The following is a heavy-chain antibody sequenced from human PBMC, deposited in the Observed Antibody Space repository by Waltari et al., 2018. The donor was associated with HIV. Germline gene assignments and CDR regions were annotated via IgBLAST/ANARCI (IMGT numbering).Heavy chain of an antibody. J-gene: IGHJ4*02. V-gene: IGHV3-33*01. D-gene: IGHD1-26*01. CDR2: IWHDGSKT. Sequence: QLVESGGGVVQPGRSLRLSCAASGFTFTTYGMHWVRQAPGKGLEWVALIWHDGSKTYYADSLKGRFTISRDNSKNTLYLQMNSLRGEDTAVYYCARQVGAALFDYWGQGALVTVSS. CDR1: GFTFTTYG. CDR3: ARQVGAALFDY.